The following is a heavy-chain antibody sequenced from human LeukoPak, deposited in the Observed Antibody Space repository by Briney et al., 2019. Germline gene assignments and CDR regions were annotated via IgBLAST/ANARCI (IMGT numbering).Heavy chain of an antibody. CDR1: GFTFRTNY. CDR3: PSDTGGSYYLIDY. J-gene: IGHJ4*02. V-gene: IGHV3-21*04. Sequence: GGSLRLSCAASGFTFRTNYMSWVRQAPGKGLEWVSSISSSSSYIYYADSVKGRFTISRDNAKNSLYLQMNSLRAEDTALYYCPSDTGGSYYLIDYWGQGTLANVSS. D-gene: IGHD1-26*01. CDR2: ISSSSSYI.